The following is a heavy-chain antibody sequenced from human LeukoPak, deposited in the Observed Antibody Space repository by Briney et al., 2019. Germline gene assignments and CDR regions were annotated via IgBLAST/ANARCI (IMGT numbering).Heavy chain of an antibody. V-gene: IGHV4-39*07. D-gene: IGHD4-17*01. CDR3: ARAHLGDYYFDY. Sequence: SETLSLTCTVSGGSISRSGNYYWGWIRQPPGKGLAWIGSIYYSGSTYYNPSLKSRVTISVDTSKNQFSLKLTSVSAADTAVYYCARAHLGDYYFDYWGQGTLVTVSS. CDR1: GGSISRSGNYY. J-gene: IGHJ4*02. CDR2: IYYSGST.